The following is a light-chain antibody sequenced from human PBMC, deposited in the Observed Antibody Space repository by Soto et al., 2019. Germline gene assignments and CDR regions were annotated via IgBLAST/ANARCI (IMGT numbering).Light chain of an antibody. CDR2: DAS. CDR1: QSISSW. V-gene: IGKV1-5*01. Sequence: DIQMTQSPSTLSVSVGDRDTITCRASQSISSWLAWYQQKPGKAPKLLIYDASSLESGVPSRFSGSGSGTEFTLTISSLQPDDFSTYYCQQYNSLWTFGQGTKVEIK. J-gene: IGKJ1*01. CDR3: QQYNSLWT.